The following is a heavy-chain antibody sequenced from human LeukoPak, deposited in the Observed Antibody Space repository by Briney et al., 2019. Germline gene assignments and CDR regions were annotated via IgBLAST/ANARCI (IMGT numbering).Heavy chain of an antibody. CDR3: AKDLDDFWSGFSY. D-gene: IGHD3-3*01. Sequence: GGSLRLSCAASGFTFSSYAMSWVRQAPGKGLEWVSAISGSGGSTYYADSVKGRFTISRDNSKNTLCLQMNSLRAEDTAVYYCAKDLDDFWSGFSYWGQGTLVTVSS. J-gene: IGHJ4*02. CDR1: GFTFSSYA. V-gene: IGHV3-23*01. CDR2: ISGSGGST.